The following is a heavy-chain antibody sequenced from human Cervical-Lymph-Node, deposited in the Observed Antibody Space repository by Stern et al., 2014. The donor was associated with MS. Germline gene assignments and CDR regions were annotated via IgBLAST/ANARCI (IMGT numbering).Heavy chain of an antibody. CDR3: ADPPSAF. J-gene: IGHJ4*02. V-gene: IGHV3-7*01. CDR1: GSTFEGQW. CDR2: MNEDGSQK. Sequence: EVQLVESGGGLVQPGGSLRLSCAASGSTFEGQWMNWVRQAPGKGLECVATMNEDGSQKYYLDSVKGRFTISRDNTKKSVYLQMSGLRDEDTAIYYCADPPSAFWGQGTRVTVSS.